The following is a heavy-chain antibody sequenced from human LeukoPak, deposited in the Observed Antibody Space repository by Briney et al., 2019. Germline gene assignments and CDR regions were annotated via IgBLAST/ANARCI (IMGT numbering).Heavy chain of an antibody. CDR3: AKDMSTMVRGVIEDAFDI. V-gene: IGHV3-23*01. J-gene: IGHJ3*02. Sequence: GGSLRLSCAASGFTFSSYAMSWVRQAPGKGLEWVSAINGSGGSTYYADSVKGRFTISRDNSKNTLYLQMNSLRAEDTAVYYCAKDMSTMVRGVIEDAFDIWGQGTMVTVSS. CDR2: INGSGGST. CDR1: GFTFSSYA. D-gene: IGHD3-10*01.